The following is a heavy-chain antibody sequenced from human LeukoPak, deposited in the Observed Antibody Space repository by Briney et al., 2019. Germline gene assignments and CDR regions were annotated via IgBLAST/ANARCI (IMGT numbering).Heavy chain of an antibody. Sequence: SVKVSCKASGGTFSSYAISWVRQAPGQGLEWMGGIIPIFGTANYAQKFQGRVTITADGSTSTAYMELSSLRSEDTAVYYCARGPPLMHCSGGSCYSHWFDPWGQGTLVTVSS. D-gene: IGHD2-15*01. CDR2: IIPIFGTA. V-gene: IGHV1-69*13. CDR1: GGTFSSYA. J-gene: IGHJ5*02. CDR3: ARGPPLMHCSGGSCYSHWFDP.